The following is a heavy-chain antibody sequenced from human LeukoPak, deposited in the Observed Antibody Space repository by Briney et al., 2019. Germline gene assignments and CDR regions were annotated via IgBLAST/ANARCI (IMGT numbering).Heavy chain of an antibody. CDR2: ISIISSYI. CDR3: ARDLRPTWTVAGYFDY. Sequence: GGSLRLSCSASGFTFSNYNMNWVRQAPEKGLEWVSSISIISSYIYYADSVKGRFTISRDNAKNLLYLQMNSLRAKDTAVYYCARDLRPTWTVAGYFDYWGQGTLVTVSS. J-gene: IGHJ4*02. V-gene: IGHV3-21*06. D-gene: IGHD6-19*01. CDR1: GFTFSNYN.